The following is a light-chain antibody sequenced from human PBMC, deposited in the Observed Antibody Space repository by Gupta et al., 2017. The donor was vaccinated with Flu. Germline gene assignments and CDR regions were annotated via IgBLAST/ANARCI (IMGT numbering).Light chain of an antibody. CDR2: DDS. Sequence: SVLTQPPSVSVAPGQTARITCGGNTGGSKSVHWYQQKPGQAPVLVVYDDSDRPAGIPGRFSGSNSGNTATLTISGGEDGDEADYYCQVGDNTSDLLFGGGTKLTVL. CDR1: TGGSKS. V-gene: IGLV3-21*02. J-gene: IGLJ3*02. CDR3: QVGDNTSDLL.